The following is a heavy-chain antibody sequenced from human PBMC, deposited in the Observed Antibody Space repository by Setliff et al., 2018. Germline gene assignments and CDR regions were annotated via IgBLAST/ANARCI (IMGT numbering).Heavy chain of an antibody. CDR3: AGSHGSGGYYSNSPYYFHY. D-gene: IGHD3-10*01. CDR2: VYYTGDT. CDR1: GGSISSYY. V-gene: IGHV4-59*03. Sequence: SETLSPTCTVSGGSISSYYWSWIRQPPGKELEWIAYVYYTGDTYYNPSLKSRVSISMDTSKNQVSLNLSSVTAADTAVYYCAGSHGSGGYYSNSPYYFHYWGQGTLVTVSS. J-gene: IGHJ4*02.